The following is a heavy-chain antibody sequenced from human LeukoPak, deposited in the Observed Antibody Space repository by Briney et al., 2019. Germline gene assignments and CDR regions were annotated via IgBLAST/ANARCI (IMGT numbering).Heavy chain of an antibody. D-gene: IGHD5-24*01. V-gene: IGHV4-38-2*02. CDR1: GYSISSGYY. CDR2: IYHSGST. Sequence: PSETLSLTCTVSGYSISSGYYWGWIRQPPGKGLEWIGSIYHSGSTYYNPSLKSRVTISVDTSKNQFSLKLSSVTAADTAVYYCAGEMATPLRRTYYYMDVWGKGTTVTISS. CDR3: AGEMATPLRRTYYYMDV. J-gene: IGHJ6*03.